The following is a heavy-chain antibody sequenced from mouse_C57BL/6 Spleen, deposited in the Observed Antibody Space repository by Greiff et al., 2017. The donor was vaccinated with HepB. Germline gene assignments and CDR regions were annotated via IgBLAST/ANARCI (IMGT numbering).Heavy chain of an antibody. CDR1: GYTFTSYG. Sequence: QVQLQQSGAELARPGASVKLSCKASGYTFTSYGISWVKQRPGQGLEWIGEIYPSSGNTYYNEKFKGKATLTADKSSSTAYMELRSLTSEDSAVYFCAREEGAMDYWGQGTSVTVSS. V-gene: IGHV1-81*01. CDR3: AREEGAMDY. J-gene: IGHJ4*01. CDR2: IYPSSGNT.